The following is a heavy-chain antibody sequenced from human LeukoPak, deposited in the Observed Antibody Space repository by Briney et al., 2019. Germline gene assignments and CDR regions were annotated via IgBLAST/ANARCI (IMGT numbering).Heavy chain of an antibody. Sequence: PSETLSLTCTVSGGSISSYYWSWIRQPPGKGLEWIGYIYYSGSTYYNPSLKSRVTISVDTSKNQFSLKLSSVTAADTAVYYCATYTIFGGGDYWGQGTLVTVSS. D-gene: IGHD3-3*01. CDR2: IYYSGST. J-gene: IGHJ4*02. V-gene: IGHV4-59*06. CDR1: GGSISSYY. CDR3: ATYTIFGGGDY.